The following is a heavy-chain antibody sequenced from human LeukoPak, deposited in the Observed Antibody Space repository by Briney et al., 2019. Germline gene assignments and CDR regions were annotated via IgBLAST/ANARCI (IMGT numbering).Heavy chain of an antibody. CDR1: GFIFSNYG. CDR3: ARDRDLDYDFWSGYFDY. CDR2: ISYDGSNK. V-gene: IGHV3-30*03. Sequence: PGGSLRLSCAASGFIFSNYGMHWVRQAPGKGLEWVAVISYDGSNKYYADSVKGRFTISRDNSKNTLYLQMNSLRAEDTAVYYCARDRDLDYDFWSGYFDYWGQGTLVTVSS. D-gene: IGHD3-3*01. J-gene: IGHJ4*02.